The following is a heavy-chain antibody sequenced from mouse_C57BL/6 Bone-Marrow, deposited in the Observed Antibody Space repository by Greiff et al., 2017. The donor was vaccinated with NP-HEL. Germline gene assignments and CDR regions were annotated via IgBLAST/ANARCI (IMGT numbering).Heavy chain of an antibody. V-gene: IGHV1-82*01. CDR3: ARWTTVVPPMDY. J-gene: IGHJ4*01. D-gene: IGHD1-1*01. Sequence: VQLQQSGPELVKPGASVKISCKASGYAFSSSWMNWVKQRPGKGLEWIGRIYPGDGDTNYIGKFKGKATLTADKSSSTAYMQLSSLTSEDSAVYFCARWTTVVPPMDYWGQGTSVTVSS. CDR2: IYPGDGDT. CDR1: GYAFSSSW.